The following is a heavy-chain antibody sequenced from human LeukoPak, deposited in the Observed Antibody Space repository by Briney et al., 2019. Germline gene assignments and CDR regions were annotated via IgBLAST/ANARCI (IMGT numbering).Heavy chain of an antibody. CDR3: ARPRGDYDSSVYYDHYYFEY. V-gene: IGHV5-51*01. D-gene: IGHD3-22*01. CDR1: RYTFSTYC. Sequence: GESLKILCRGSRYTFSTYCIVWVRRMRRKAVEGMGYINRCDYDTRYSPSFERKVTLQTHKSISNAYLQWSSLKASDTGIYDCARPRGDYDSSVYYDHYYFEYWGKGILVTV. J-gene: IGHJ4*02. CDR2: INRCDYDT.